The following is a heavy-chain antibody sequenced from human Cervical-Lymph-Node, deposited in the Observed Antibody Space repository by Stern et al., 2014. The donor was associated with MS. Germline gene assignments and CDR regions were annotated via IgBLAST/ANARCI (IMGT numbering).Heavy chain of an antibody. D-gene: IGHD3-16*01. CDR3: ARIRRAPYAYYSLDI. CDR1: GFSLSAAGMC. J-gene: IGHJ6*02. Sequence: QVTLRESGPALVKPTQTLTLTCTFSGFSLSAAGMCVTWVRQPPGKALEWLGLVDWDDDKYYRTSLKTRLTISKDTSKNQVVLTMTNVDPVDTATYYCARIRRAPYAYYSLDIWGQGTTVTVSS. V-gene: IGHV2-70*20. CDR2: VDWDDDK.